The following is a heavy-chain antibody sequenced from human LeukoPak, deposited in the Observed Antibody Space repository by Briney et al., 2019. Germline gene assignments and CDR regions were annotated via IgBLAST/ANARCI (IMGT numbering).Heavy chain of an antibody. Sequence: SVKVSCKASGGTFSSCAISWVRQAPGQGLEWMGRIIPILGMANYAQKFQGRVTITADKSTSTAYMELSSLRSEDTAVYYCARDLDVVVTADAFDIWGQGTMVTVSS. CDR2: IIPILGMA. CDR1: GGTFSSCA. D-gene: IGHD2-21*02. V-gene: IGHV1-69*04. J-gene: IGHJ3*02. CDR3: ARDLDVVVTADAFDI.